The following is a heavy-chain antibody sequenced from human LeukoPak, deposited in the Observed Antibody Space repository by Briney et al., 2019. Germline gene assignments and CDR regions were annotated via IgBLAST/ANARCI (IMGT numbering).Heavy chain of an antibody. V-gene: IGHV1-69*04. CDR1: GGTFSSYA. CDR3: ARGGQPGFDYYYGMDV. J-gene: IGHJ6*02. CDR2: IIPILGIA. Sequence: ASVKVSCKASGGTFSSYAISWVRQAPGQGLEWMGRIIPILGIANYAQKFQGRVTITADKSTSTAYMELSSLRSEDTAVYYCARGGQPGFDYYYGMDVWGQGTTVTVSS. D-gene: IGHD3-10*01.